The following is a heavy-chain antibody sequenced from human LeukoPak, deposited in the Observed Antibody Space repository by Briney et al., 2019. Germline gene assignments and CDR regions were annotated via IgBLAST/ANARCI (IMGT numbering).Heavy chain of an antibody. V-gene: IGHV1-69*05. CDR1: GGTSSSYA. Sequence: SVKVSCKASGGTSSSYAISWVRQAPGQGLEWMGRIIPIFGTANYAQRFQGRVTITTDESTSTAYMELSSLRSEDTAVYYCARVLNSYSGYDLSFGFWGQGTLVTVSS. CDR3: ARVLNSYSGYDLSFGF. D-gene: IGHD5-12*01. CDR2: IIPIFGTA. J-gene: IGHJ4*02.